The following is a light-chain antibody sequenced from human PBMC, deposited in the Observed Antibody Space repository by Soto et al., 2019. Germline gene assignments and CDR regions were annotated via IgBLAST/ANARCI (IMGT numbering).Light chain of an antibody. Sequence: DIEMTQSPSTLSAYVGDRVTITYRATQSLNIWLAWYQQKPGKAPKLLISKASSLESGVPSRFSGSGSETEFSLTISSLQPDDFATYYCQQYKAYSYTFGQGTKLE. V-gene: IGKV1-5*03. CDR1: QSLNIW. CDR3: QQYKAYSYT. CDR2: KAS. J-gene: IGKJ2*01.